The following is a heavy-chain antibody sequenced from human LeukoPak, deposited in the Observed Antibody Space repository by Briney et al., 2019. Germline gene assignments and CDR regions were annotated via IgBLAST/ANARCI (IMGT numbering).Heavy chain of an antibody. CDR2: IYSGGST. Sequence: GGSLRLSCAASGFTFSSYAMSWVRQAPGKGLEWVSVIYSGGSTYYADSVKGRFTISRDNSKNTLYLQMNSLRAEDTAVYYCARDNPTESNYYYYYGMDVWGQGTTVTVSS. CDR3: ARDNPTESNYYYYYGMDV. V-gene: IGHV3-66*01. CDR1: GFTFSSYA. J-gene: IGHJ6*02. D-gene: IGHD4-4*01.